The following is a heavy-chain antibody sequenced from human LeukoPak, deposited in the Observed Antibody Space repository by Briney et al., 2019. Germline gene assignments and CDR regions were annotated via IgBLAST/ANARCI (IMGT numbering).Heavy chain of an antibody. CDR3: ETFRGAGSPVGVDV. D-gene: IGHD3-10*01. V-gene: IGHV1-18*01. CDR1: GYTFTSYG. Sequence: ASVKLSCKASGYTFTSYGISWVRQAPGQGLEWMGWISAYNGNTNYAQKVQGRVTMTRDTATSTAYMEVNSLISDDTAVYYCETFRGAGSPVGVDVWGKGTTVTVSS. CDR2: ISAYNGNT. J-gene: IGHJ6*04.